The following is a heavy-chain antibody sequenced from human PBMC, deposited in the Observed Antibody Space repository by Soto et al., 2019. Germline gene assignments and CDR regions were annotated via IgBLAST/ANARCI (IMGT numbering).Heavy chain of an antibody. J-gene: IGHJ4*02. V-gene: IGHV3-11*04. CDR2: ITNSGSTI. D-gene: IGHD5-18*01. CDR1: GFTFSDYY. CDR3: ASLDTARVETAGY. Sequence: GGSLRLSCAASGFTFSDYYMSWIRQAPGKGLEWVSYITNSGSTIYYADSVKGRFTVSRDNAKNSLYLQMNSLRVEDTALYYCASLDTARVETAGYWGQGTRVTVSS.